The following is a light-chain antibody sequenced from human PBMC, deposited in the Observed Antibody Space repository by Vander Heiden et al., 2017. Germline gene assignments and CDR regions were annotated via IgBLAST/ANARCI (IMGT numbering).Light chain of an antibody. CDR3: SSYAGGNNFV. J-gene: IGLJ1*01. CDR1: SSDVGGYNS. Sequence: QSALTQPPSASGSPGQSVTISCTGTSSDVGGYNSVSWYQQHPGIAPKFMIYEVSKRPSGVPDRFSGSKSGTTASLTVSGLQAEDEADYYCSSYAGGNNFVFGTGTKVTVL. V-gene: IGLV2-8*01. CDR2: EVS.